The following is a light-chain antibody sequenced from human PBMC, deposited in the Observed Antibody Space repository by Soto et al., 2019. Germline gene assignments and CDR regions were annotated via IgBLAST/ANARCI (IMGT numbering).Light chain of an antibody. J-gene: IGLJ1*01. CDR1: GTDVGTYIF. Sequence: QSVLTQPASVSGAPGQSITISCTGTGTDVGTYIFVSWYRQHPGKAPKLMIYDINNRPSGVSKRFSGSKSGNTASLTISGLQAEDEADYYCSSDTNSAAYVFGTGTKLTVL. CDR2: DIN. CDR3: SSDTNSAAYV. V-gene: IGLV2-14*01.